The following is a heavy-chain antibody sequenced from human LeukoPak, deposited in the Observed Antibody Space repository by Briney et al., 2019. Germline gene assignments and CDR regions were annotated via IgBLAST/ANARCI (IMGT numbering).Heavy chain of an antibody. D-gene: IGHD2-15*01. Sequence: PSETLSLTCTVSGGSISSSSYFWGLIRQPPGKGLEWVGSMYYSGSTYYNPSLKSRATISVDTSENQFSLKLSSVTAADTAVYYCVRLARTTRIFDFWGQGTLVTVSS. J-gene: IGHJ4*02. CDR2: MYYSGST. CDR3: VRLARTTRIFDF. V-gene: IGHV4-39*01. CDR1: GGSISSSSYF.